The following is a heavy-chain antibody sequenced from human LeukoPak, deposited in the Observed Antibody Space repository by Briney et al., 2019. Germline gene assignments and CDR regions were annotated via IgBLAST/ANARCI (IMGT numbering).Heavy chain of an antibody. CDR1: GFTFRSYE. CDR2: IRSSGSTI. CDR3: ARADIVVAFDY. D-gene: IGHD2-15*01. Sequence: GGSLRLSCAASGFTFRSYEMNWVRQAPGKGLEWITYIRSSGSTIYYADSVKGRFTISRDNAKNSLSLQMNSLRAEDTAVYYCARADIVVAFDYWGQGTLVTVSS. J-gene: IGHJ4*02. V-gene: IGHV3-48*03.